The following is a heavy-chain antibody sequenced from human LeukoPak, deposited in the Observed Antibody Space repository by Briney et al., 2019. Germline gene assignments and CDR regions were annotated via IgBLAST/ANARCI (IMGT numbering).Heavy chain of an antibody. CDR3: ARHREDWGFDS. Sequence: SETLTLICTVSGGSISSYFWNWIRQPPGTGLEWIGYIYYSGSTNYNPSLNSRVTISVDTSKNQFSLKLSSVTAADTAVYYCARHREDWGFDSWGQGTLVTVSS. V-gene: IGHV4-59*08. CDR1: GGSISSYF. J-gene: IGHJ4*02. D-gene: IGHD7-27*01. CDR2: IYYSGST.